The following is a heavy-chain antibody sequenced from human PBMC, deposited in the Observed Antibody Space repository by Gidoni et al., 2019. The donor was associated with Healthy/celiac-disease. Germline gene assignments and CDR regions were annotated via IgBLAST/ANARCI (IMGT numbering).Heavy chain of an antibody. Sequence: QVQLVESGGGVVQPGRSLRLSCAASGFTFRSYAMHWVRQAPGKGLEWVAVISYDGSNKYYADSVKGRFTISRDNSKNTLYLQMNSLRAEDTAVYYCARRVAVADEEYFQHWGQGTLVTVSS. V-gene: IGHV3-30-3*01. CDR2: ISYDGSNK. CDR1: GFTFRSYA. CDR3: ARRVAVADEEYFQH. D-gene: IGHD6-19*01. J-gene: IGHJ1*01.